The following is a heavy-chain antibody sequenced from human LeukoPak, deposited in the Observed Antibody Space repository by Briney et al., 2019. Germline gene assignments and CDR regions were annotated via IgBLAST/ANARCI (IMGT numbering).Heavy chain of an antibody. V-gene: IGHV1-2*02. J-gene: IGHJ4*02. Sequence: ASVKVSCKASGYTFTGYYMHWVRQAPGQGLEWMGWINPNSGGTNYAQKFQGRVTMTRDTSISTAYMELSRLRSDDTAVYYCARDYQRITMVRGGTGFDYWGQGTLVTVSS. CDR2: INPNSGGT. CDR1: GYTFTGYY. D-gene: IGHD3-10*01. CDR3: ARDYQRITMVRGGTGFDY.